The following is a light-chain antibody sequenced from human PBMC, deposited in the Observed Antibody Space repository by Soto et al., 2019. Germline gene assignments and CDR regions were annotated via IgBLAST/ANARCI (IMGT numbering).Light chain of an antibody. Sequence: DIVMTQSPDSLAVSLGERATINCKSSQSLYNSNNLNYLAWYQQKPGQPPKLLLYWASTRESGVPDRYSGSGSGTDFTLTISSLQAADVAVYHCQQYPSNPSTFCQGTKLEIK. CDR3: QQYPSNPST. J-gene: IGKJ2*01. V-gene: IGKV4-1*01. CDR1: QSLYNSNNLNY. CDR2: WAS.